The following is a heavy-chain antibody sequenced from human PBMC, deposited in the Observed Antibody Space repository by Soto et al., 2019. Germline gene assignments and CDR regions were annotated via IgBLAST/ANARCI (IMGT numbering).Heavy chain of an antibody. Sequence: SLRLSCAASGFTFDDYAMHWVRQAPGKGLEWVSGISWNSGSIGYADSVKGRFTISRDNAKNSLYLQMNSLRAEDTALYYCAKESSGSYGDLDYWGQGTLVTVSS. CDR2: ISWNSGSI. CDR3: AKESSGSYGDLDY. V-gene: IGHV3-9*01. CDR1: GFTFDDYA. J-gene: IGHJ4*02. D-gene: IGHD1-26*01.